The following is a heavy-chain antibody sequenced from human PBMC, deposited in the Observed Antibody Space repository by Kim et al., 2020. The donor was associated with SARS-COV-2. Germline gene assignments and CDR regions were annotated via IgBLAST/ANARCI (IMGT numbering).Heavy chain of an antibody. CDR3: ARARTPMIVVVINAFDI. V-gene: IGHV4-31*03. CDR2: IYYSGST. Sequence: SETLSLTCTVSGGSISSGGYYWSWIRQHPGKGLEWIGYIYYSGSTYYNPSLKSRVTISVDTSTNQFSLKLSSVTAADTAVYYCARARTPMIVVVINAFDIWGQGTMVTVSS. D-gene: IGHD3-22*01. CDR1: GGSISSGGYY. J-gene: IGHJ3*02.